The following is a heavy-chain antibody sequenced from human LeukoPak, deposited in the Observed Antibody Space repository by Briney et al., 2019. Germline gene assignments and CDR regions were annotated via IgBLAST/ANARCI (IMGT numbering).Heavy chain of an antibody. D-gene: IGHD3-9*01. V-gene: IGHV3-9*01. Sequence: GGSLRLSCAASGFTFDDYAMHWVRQAPGKGLEWVSGISWNSGSIGYADSVKGRFTISRDNAKNSLYLQMNSLRAEDTALYYCAKGNNRYLDFSDYWGQGTLVTVSS. CDR3: AKGNNRYLDFSDY. J-gene: IGHJ4*02. CDR2: ISWNSGSI. CDR1: GFTFDDYA.